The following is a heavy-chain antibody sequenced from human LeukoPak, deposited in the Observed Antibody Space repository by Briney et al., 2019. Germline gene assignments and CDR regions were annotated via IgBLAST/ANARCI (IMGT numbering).Heavy chain of an antibody. Sequence: EASVKVSCKASGGTFSSYAISWVRQAPGQGLEWMGRIIPIFGIANYAQKFQGRVTITADKSTSTAYMELSGLRSEDTAVYYCASLMSVGGSTFLDYWGQGTLVTVSS. D-gene: IGHD1-26*01. CDR1: GGTFSSYA. CDR3: ASLMSVGGSTFLDY. V-gene: IGHV1-69*04. J-gene: IGHJ4*02. CDR2: IIPIFGIA.